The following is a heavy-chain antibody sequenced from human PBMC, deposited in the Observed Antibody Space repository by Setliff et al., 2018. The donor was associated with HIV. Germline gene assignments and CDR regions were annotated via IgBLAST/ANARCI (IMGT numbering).Heavy chain of an antibody. Sequence: GASVKVSCKASGDTFTDYYFHWLRQAPGQGLEWMGRINPNSGGTNYAQKFRGRVTMTRDTSTTTIFMELSSLRSEDTAVYYCARDGYYNFWSGYGYYYYYMDVWGKGTTVTVS. D-gene: IGHD3-3*01. CDR3: ARDGYYNFWSGYGYYYYYMDV. V-gene: IGHV1-2*06. CDR1: GDTFTDYY. J-gene: IGHJ6*03. CDR2: INPNSGGT.